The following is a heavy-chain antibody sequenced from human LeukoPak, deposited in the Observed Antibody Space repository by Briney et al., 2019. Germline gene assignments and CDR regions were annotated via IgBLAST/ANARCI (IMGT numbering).Heavy chain of an antibody. CDR1: GGTFSSYA. J-gene: IGHJ4*02. D-gene: IGHD5-18*01. Sequence: WASVKVSCKASGGTFSSYAISWVRQAPGQGLEWMGRIIPILGIANYAQKFQGGVTITADKSTSTAYMELSSLRSEDTAVYYCARAVGRGYSYGQQDYWGQGTLVTVSS. CDR3: ARAVGRGYSYGQQDY. CDR2: IIPILGIA. V-gene: IGHV1-69*04.